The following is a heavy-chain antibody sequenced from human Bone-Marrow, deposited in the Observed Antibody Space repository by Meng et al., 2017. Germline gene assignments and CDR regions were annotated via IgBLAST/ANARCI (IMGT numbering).Heavy chain of an antibody. CDR2: ISSNGGST. D-gene: IGHD3-10*01. Sequence: GGSLRLSCAASGFTFSSYAMHWVRQAPGKGLEYVSAISSNGGSTYYADSVKGRFTISRDNSKNTLFLQMNNLRVEDTAVYYCARGGMVRGVIRTPFDYWGQGTLVTVSS. J-gene: IGHJ4*02. CDR3: ARGGMVRGVIRTPFDY. V-gene: IGHV3-64*02. CDR1: GFTFSSYA.